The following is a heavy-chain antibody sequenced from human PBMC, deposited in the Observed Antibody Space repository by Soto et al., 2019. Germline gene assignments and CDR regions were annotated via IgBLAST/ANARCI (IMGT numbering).Heavy chain of an antibody. J-gene: IGHJ6*02. V-gene: IGHV3-30*18. Sequence: QVQLVESGGGVVQPGRSLRLSCAASGFTFSSYGMHWVRQAPGKGLEWVAVISYDGSNKYYADSVKGRLTISRDNSKNTXHLQMNSLRAEDTAVYYCAKDWDIVVVTAIRYGMDVWGQGTTVTVSS. CDR3: AKDWDIVVVTAIRYGMDV. D-gene: IGHD2-21*02. CDR2: ISYDGSNK. CDR1: GFTFSSYG.